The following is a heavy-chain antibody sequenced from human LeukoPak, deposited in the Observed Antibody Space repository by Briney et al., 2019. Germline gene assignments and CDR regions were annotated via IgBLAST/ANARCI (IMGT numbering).Heavy chain of an antibody. J-gene: IGHJ5*02. CDR3: ARDRVAAAGTWFDP. Sequence: ASVKVSCKASGYTFTSYAMHWVRQAPGQRLEWMGWINAGNGNTKYSQKFQGRVTITRDTSASTAYMELSSLRPEDTAVYYCARDRVAAAGTWFDPWGQGTLVTVSS. D-gene: IGHD6-13*01. CDR2: INAGNGNT. CDR1: GYTFTSYA. V-gene: IGHV1-3*01.